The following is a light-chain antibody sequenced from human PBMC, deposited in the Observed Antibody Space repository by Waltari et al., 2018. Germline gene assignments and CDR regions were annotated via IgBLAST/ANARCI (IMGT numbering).Light chain of an antibody. V-gene: IGLV2-23*02. J-gene: IGLJ2*01. CDR2: EVD. CDR1: SSDIGSYDL. Sequence: SALTQPASVSASPGQSITISCTGSSSDIGSYDLVAWYQQHPGKAPHPLIYEVDKRPSGVSYRFSGSKAGNAASLTVSGLQPEDEGHYFCSSYTYGGPWVFGGGTLLTVL. CDR3: SSYTYGGPWV.